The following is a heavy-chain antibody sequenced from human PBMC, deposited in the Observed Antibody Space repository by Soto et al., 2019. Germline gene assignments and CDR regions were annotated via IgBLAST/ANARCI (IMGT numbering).Heavy chain of an antibody. D-gene: IGHD2-2*01. CDR2: INSAASHT. CDR3: VRDGHCITTSCYGNWLDP. Sequence: GGSLRLYCADTGYTFMTYCMHWIRQVPGQGLASLSRINSAASHTDYADSVNARFTISRDNAKNTLHLEMNSLRAEDTAVYYCVRDGHCITTSCYGNWLDPWGQGTLVTVSS. J-gene: IGHJ5*02. V-gene: IGHV3-74*01. CDR1: GYTFMTYC.